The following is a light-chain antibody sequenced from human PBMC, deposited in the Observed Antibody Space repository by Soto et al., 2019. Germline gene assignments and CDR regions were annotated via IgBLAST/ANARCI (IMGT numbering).Light chain of an antibody. J-gene: IGLJ2*01. V-gene: IGLV2-14*01. CDR3: TSYTSSSTLDVL. CDR2: DVS. CDR1: SSDVGGYNY. Sequence: QSALTQPASVSGSPGQSTTISCTGTSSDVGGYNYVSWYQQHPGKAPKLIIYDVSNRPSGVSNRFSGSKSGNTASLTISGLQAEDEADYFCTSYTSSSTLDVLFGGGTKLTVL.